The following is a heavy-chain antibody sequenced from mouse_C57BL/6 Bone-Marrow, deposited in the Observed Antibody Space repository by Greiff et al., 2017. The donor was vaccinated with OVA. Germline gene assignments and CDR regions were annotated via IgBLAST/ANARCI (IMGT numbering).Heavy chain of an antibody. J-gene: IGHJ1*03. Sequence: QVHVKQPGAELVKPGASVKMSCKASGYTFTSYWITWVKQRPGQGLEWIGDIYPGSGSTNYNEKFKSKATLTVDTSSSTAYMQLRSLTSEDSAVYYCARFTTVVALHWYFDVWGTGTTVTVSS. CDR3: ARFTTVVALHWYFDV. D-gene: IGHD1-1*01. V-gene: IGHV1-55*01. CDR2: IYPGSGST. CDR1: GYTFTSYW.